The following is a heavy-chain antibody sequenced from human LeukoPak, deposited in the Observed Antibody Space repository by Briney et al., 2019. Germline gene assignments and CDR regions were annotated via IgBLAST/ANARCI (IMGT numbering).Heavy chain of an antibody. D-gene: IGHD6-19*01. J-gene: IGHJ4*02. CDR3: ARRAGTGAGYFDH. V-gene: IGHV6-1*01. CDR1: GDSVYSSSAA. CDR2: TYYRSKWKN. Sequence: SQTLSLTCAISGDSVYSSSAAWNWIRQSPSRGLEWLGRTYYRSKWKNDYGVSVKGRITLNPDTSKNQLSLQLDSVSPDDTAVYYCARRAGTGAGYFDHWGQGTLVIVSS.